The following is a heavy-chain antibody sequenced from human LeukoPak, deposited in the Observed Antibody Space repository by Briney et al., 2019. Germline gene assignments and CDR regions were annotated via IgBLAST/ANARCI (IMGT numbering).Heavy chain of an antibody. CDR1: GFTFSSYS. D-gene: IGHD3-22*01. Sequence: PGGSLRLSCAASGFTFSSYSMNWVRQAPGKGLEWVSSISSSSSYIYYADSVKGRFNISRDNAKNSLYLQMNSLRAEDTAVYYCARGSYYDSSGYDDFDYWGQGTLVTVSS. J-gene: IGHJ4*02. V-gene: IGHV3-21*01. CDR2: ISSSSSYI. CDR3: ARGSYYDSSGYDDFDY.